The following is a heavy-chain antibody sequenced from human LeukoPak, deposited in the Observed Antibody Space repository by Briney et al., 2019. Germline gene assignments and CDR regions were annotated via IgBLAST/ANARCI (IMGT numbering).Heavy chain of an antibody. CDR2: INPNSGGT. D-gene: IGHD5-12*01. J-gene: IGHJ6*03. CDR3: AREIKPSGYDYYYYYYMDV. V-gene: IGHV1-2*06. CDR1: GYTFTGYY. Sequence: ASVKVPCKASGYTFTGYYMHWVRQAPGQGLEWMGRINPNSGGTNYAQKFHGRVTMTRDTSISTAYMELSRLRSDDTAVYYCAREIKPSGYDYYYYYYMDVWGKGTTVTVSS.